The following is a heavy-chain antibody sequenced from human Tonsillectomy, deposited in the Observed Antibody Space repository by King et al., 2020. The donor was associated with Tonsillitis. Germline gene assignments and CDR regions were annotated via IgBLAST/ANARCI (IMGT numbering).Heavy chain of an antibody. V-gene: IGHV4-39*01. CDR1: GGFITSSNYY. CDR3: SSYSGSYYSFAS. D-gene: IGHD1-26*01. J-gene: IGHJ4*02. Sequence: QLQESGPGLVKPSETLSLTCAVSGGFITSSNYYWGWIRQPPGKGLGWIGNIYYSGTTYYNPSLQSRVTISVDTSKNQFSLKLSSVSAADTAVYYCSSYSGSYYSFASWSQGTLVTVSS. CDR2: IYYSGTT.